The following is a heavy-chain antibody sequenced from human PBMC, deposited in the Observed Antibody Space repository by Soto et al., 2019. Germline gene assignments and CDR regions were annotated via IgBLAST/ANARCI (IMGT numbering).Heavy chain of an antibody. CDR2: IYYGGSP. V-gene: IGHV4-30-4*01. J-gene: IGHJ4*02. D-gene: IGHD5-18*01. CDR1: GDSISSDEHY. CDR3: ARELRGYSYGPGEVY. Sequence: QVQLQESGPGLVKPSQTLSLTCSVSGDSISSDEHYWNWIRQPPGKGLEWIGYIYYGGSPYYNPSLKGRVTISLDTSRNKFSLGLTSLTAAGTAVYYCARELRGYSYGPGEVYWGRGTLVSVSS.